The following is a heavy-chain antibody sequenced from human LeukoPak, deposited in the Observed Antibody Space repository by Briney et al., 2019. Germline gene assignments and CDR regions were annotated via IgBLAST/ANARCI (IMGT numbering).Heavy chain of an antibody. J-gene: IGHJ2*01. D-gene: IGHD1-26*01. CDR3: ARRGANSGSYSHFDL. V-gene: IGHV4-59*01. Sequence: NPPETLSLTCTVSGGSISSYYWSWIRQPPGKGLEWIGYIYYSGSTNYNPSLKSRVTISVDTSKNQFSLKLSSVTAADTAVYYCARRGANSGSYSHFDLWGRGTLFTVSS. CDR2: IYYSGST. CDR1: GGSISSYY.